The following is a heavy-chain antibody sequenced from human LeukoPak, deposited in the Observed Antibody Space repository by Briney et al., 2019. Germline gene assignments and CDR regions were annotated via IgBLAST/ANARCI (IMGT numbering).Heavy chain of an antibody. CDR3: AHRLSGQLAMDV. CDR2: IYWDDDK. V-gene: IGHV2-5*02. J-gene: IGHJ6*03. CDR1: GFSLSTSGLG. Sequence: SGPTLGNPTQTLTLTCTFSGFSLSTSGLGVGWIRQPPGKALEWLALIYWDDDKRYSPSLKGRLTITKDTSKNQVVLTMTNMDPVDTATYYCAHRLSGQLAMDVWGKGTTVTVSS. D-gene: IGHD6-6*01.